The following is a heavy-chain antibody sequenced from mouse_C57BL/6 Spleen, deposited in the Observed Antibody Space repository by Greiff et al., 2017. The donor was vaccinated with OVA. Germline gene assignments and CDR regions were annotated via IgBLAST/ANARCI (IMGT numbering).Heavy chain of an antibody. J-gene: IGHJ4*01. CDR3: ARRYYSGSSRYAMDY. CDR2: ISYDGSN. V-gene: IGHV3-6*01. Sequence: ESGPGLVKPSQSLSLTCSVTGYSITSGYYWNWIRQFPGNKLEWMGYISYDGSNNYNPSLKNRISITRDTSKNQFFLKLNSVTTEDTATYYCARRYYSGSSRYAMDYWGQGTSVTVSS. D-gene: IGHD1-1*01. CDR1: GYSITSGYY.